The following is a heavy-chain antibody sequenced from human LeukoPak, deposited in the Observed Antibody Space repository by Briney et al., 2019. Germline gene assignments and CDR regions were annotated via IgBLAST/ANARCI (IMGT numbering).Heavy chain of an antibody. V-gene: IGHV4-34*01. CDR3: ARGRGYYYMDV. J-gene: IGHJ6*03. CDR1: GGSFSGYY. CDR2: INHSGST. Sequence: SETLSLTCAVYGGSFSGYYWSWIRQPPGKGLEWVGEINHSGSTNYNPSLKSRVTISVDTSKNQFSLKLSSVTAADTAVYCCARGRGYYYMDVWGKGTTVTVSS.